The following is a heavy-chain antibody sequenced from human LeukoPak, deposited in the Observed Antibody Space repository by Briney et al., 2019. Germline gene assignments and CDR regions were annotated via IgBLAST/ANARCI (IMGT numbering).Heavy chain of an antibody. V-gene: IGHV3-23*01. CDR3: AKAPPYKKYFDY. CDR1: RLSFSSYA. D-gene: IGHD1-1*01. J-gene: IGHJ4*02. Sequence: GGSLRLSCTGSRLSFSSYAMTWVRQALGEGLEWVSAISGSGANTYYADSVKGRFTISRDNSKNTLYLQMNSLRAEDTAVYYCAKAPPYKKYFDYWGQGTLVTVSS. CDR2: ISGSGANT.